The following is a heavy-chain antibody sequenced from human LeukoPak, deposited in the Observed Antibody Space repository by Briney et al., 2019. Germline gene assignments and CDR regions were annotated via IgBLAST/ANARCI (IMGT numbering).Heavy chain of an antibody. CDR1: GGTFSSYA. D-gene: IGHD3-16*02. CDR3: ARTLYVWGSYRDPDYYGMDV. Sequence: ASVKVSCKASGGTFSSYAISWVRQAPGQGLEWMGGIIPIFGTANYAQKFQGRVTITADESTSTAYMELSSLRSEDTAVYYCARTLYVWGSYRDPDYYGMDVWGKGTTVTVSS. CDR2: IIPIFGTA. V-gene: IGHV1-69*13. J-gene: IGHJ6*04.